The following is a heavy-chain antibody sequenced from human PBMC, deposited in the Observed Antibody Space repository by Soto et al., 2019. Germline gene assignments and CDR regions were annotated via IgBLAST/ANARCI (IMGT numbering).Heavy chain of an antibody. Sequence: QVQLVHSGAEVKEPGSSVKVSCKTSGGTFTTSSFVWLRQGPGQGLEWMGGIIPIFSKTNLAPKFQGRVTFTADESTRTVYMELSSLRSEDTAIYYCATDVVRSTGGDSWGQGTLVTVSS. CDR3: ATDVVRSTGGDS. D-gene: IGHD7-27*01. CDR2: IIPIFSKT. J-gene: IGHJ4*02. CDR1: GGTFTTSS. V-gene: IGHV1-69*01.